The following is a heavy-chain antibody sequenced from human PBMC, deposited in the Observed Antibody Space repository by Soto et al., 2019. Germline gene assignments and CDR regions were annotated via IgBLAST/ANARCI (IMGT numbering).Heavy chain of an antibody. D-gene: IGHD6-6*01. CDR1: GGSFSGYY. Sequence: PSETLSLTCAVYGGSFSGYYWSWIRQPPGKGLEWIGEINHSGSTNYNPSLKSRVTISVDTSKNQFSLKLSSVTAADTAVYYCARVIGYSSSSGYYGMDVWGQGTTVTVSS. V-gene: IGHV4-34*01. CDR2: INHSGST. CDR3: ARVIGYSSSSGYYGMDV. J-gene: IGHJ6*02.